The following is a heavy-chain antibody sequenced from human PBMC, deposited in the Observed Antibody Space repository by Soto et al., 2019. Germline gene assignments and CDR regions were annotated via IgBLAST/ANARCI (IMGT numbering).Heavy chain of an antibody. D-gene: IGHD2-15*01. Sequence: SVNVSCKASGYTFTGYYMHWVRQAPGQGLEWMGWINPNSGGTNYAQKFQGRVTMTRDTSISTAYMELSRLRSDDTAVYYCARDRRSSHWFDPWGQGTLVTVSS. CDR1: GYTFTGYY. J-gene: IGHJ5*02. CDR2: INPNSGGT. V-gene: IGHV1-2*02. CDR3: ARDRRSSHWFDP.